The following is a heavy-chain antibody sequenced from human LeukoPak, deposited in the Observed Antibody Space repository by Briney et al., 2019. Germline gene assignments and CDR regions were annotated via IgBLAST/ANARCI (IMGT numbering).Heavy chain of an antibody. Sequence: KPSETLSLTCAVYGGSFSGYYWSWIRQPPGKGLEWIGEINHSGSTNYNPSLKSRVTISVDTSKNQFSLKLSSVTAADTAVYYCARGLDGYGSEFDYWGQGTLVTVSS. CDR2: INHSGST. D-gene: IGHD5-18*01. CDR1: GGSFSGYY. CDR3: ARGLDGYGSEFDY. V-gene: IGHV4-34*01. J-gene: IGHJ4*02.